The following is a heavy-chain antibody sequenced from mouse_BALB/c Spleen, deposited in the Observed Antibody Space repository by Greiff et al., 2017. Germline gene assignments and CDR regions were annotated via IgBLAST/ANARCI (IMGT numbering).Heavy chain of an antibody. V-gene: IGHV5-6-3*01. Sequence: DVTLVESGGGLVQPGGSLKLSCAASGFTFSSYGMSWVRQTPDKRLELVATINSNGGSTYYPDSVKGRFTISRDNAKNTLYLQMSSLKSEDTAMYYCARGGYYFDYWGQGTTLTVSS. CDR1: GFTFSSYG. CDR3: ARGGYYFDY. J-gene: IGHJ2*01. CDR2: INSNGGST.